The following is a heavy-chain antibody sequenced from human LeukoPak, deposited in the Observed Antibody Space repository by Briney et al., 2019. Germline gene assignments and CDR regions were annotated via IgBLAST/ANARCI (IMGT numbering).Heavy chain of an antibody. J-gene: IGHJ6*02. Sequence: ASVKVSCKASGYTFTSFDINWVRQATGQGLEWMGWMNPNSGNTGYAQKFQGRVTMTRNTSISTAYMELSSLRSEDTAVYYCAKGPGSGYLLLHYYYGMDVWGQGTTVTVSS. V-gene: IGHV1-8*01. CDR3: AKGPGSGYLLLHYYYGMDV. CDR2: MNPNSGNT. D-gene: IGHD3-22*01. CDR1: GYTFTSFD.